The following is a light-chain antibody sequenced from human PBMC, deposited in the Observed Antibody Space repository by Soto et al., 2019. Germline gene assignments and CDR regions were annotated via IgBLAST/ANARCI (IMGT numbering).Light chain of an antibody. CDR2: RDS. V-gene: IGLV1-47*01. CDR3: AAWDGSLRALL. CDR1: SSNIGSNS. Sequence: QSALTQPPSASGTPGQRVTISCSGNSSNIGSNSVYWYQQFPGTAPKLLIYRDSQRPSGVPDRFSGSKSGTSASLAISGLRSEDEADYHCAAWDGSLRALLFGGGTQLTVL. J-gene: IGLJ2*01.